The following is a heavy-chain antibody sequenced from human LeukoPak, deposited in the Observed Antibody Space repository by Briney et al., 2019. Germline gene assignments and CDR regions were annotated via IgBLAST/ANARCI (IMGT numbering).Heavy chain of an antibody. CDR2: IYYSGST. Sequence: SETLSLTCTVSGGSISSGGYYWSWIRQPPGKGLEWIGYIYYSGSTYYNPSLKSRVTISVDTSKNQFSLKLSSVTVADTAVYYCARARIGQYGDYLYYFDYWGQGTLVTVSS. CDR3: ARARIGQYGDYLYYFDY. D-gene: IGHD4-17*01. V-gene: IGHV4-30-4*08. J-gene: IGHJ4*02. CDR1: GGSISSGGYY.